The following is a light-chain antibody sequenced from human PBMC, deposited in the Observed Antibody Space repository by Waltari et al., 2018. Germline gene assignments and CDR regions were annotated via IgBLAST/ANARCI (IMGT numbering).Light chain of an antibody. Sequence: QSALTQPAAVSGSPGQSITISCTGTSRDVGRYKLVSWYRHHPGKAPQLLIYVHEKRPSGVSVRFSDAKSGNTASLTLSVQQTEDEGDYYCCSVVGNSNVFFGGGTKLTV. V-gene: IGLV2-23*01. CDR3: CSVVGNSNVF. CDR2: VHE. J-gene: IGLJ2*01. CDR1: SRDVGRYKL.